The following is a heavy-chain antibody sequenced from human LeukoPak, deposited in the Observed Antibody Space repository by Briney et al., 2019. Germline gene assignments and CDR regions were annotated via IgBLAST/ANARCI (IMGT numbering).Heavy chain of an antibody. CDR2: IYSGGST. CDR3: AGAPRYSSSWYGYYFYYYMDV. Sequence: GGSLRLSCAASGFSVMTNCMSWVRQAPGKGLEWVSIIYSGGSTYYADSVKGRFTILRDTSKNTLYLQMDRLTVDDTAVYYCAGAPRYSSSWYGYYFYYYMDVWGKGTTVTVSS. V-gene: IGHV3-53*01. J-gene: IGHJ6*03. D-gene: IGHD2-2*01. CDR1: GFSVMTNC.